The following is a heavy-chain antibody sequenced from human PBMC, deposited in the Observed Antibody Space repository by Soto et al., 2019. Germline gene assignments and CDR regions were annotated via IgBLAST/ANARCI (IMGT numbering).Heavy chain of an antibody. J-gene: IGHJ3*02. Sequence: EVQLVESGGGLVQPGGSLRLSCAASGFTVSSNYMSWVRQAPGKGLEWVSVIYSGGSTYYADSVKGRFTISRDNSKNTLYLQMTSLRAWDTAVYYCARAMATIKGPDGFDIWGQGTMVTVSS. D-gene: IGHD5-12*01. CDR2: IYSGGST. V-gene: IGHV3-66*01. CDR3: ARAMATIKGPDGFDI. CDR1: GFTVSSNY.